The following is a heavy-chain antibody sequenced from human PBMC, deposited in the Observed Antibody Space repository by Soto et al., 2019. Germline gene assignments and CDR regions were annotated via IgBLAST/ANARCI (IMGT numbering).Heavy chain of an antibody. CDR1: GFTFSSYA. CDR3: ASQDGGKQQPILDY. J-gene: IGHJ4*02. V-gene: IGHV3-30-3*01. CDR2: ISYDGSNK. Sequence: PGGSLRLSCAASGFTFSSYAMHWVRQAPGKGLEWVAVISYDGSNKYYADSVKGRFTISRDNSKNTLYLQMNSLRAEDTAVYYCASQDGGKQQPILDYWGQGTLVTVPS. D-gene: IGHD6-13*01.